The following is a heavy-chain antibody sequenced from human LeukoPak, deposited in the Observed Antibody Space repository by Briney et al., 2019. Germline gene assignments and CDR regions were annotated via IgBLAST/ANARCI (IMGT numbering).Heavy chain of an antibody. V-gene: IGHV3-30*04. CDR3: ARGYDSTGYSLDYYHGMDV. Sequence: PGGSLRLSCAASGSTFSSYAMHWVRQAPGKGLEWVAVISYDGSNKYYADSVKGRFTTSRDYSKNTLYPQMNSLRAEDTAVYYCARGYDSTGYSLDYYHGMDVWGQGTTVTVSS. CDR1: GSTFSSYA. D-gene: IGHD3-22*01. CDR2: ISYDGSNK. J-gene: IGHJ6*02.